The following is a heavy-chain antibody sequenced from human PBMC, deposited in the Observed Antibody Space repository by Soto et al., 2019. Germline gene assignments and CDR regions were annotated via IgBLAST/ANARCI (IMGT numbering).Heavy chain of an antibody. CDR2: ISYDGSNK. CDR1: GFTFSSYA. V-gene: IGHV3-30-3*01. D-gene: IGHD3-10*01. CDR3: ARDLIGEFYFDY. Sequence: AGGSLRLSCAASGFTFSSYAMHWVRQAPGKGLEWVAVISYDGSNKYYADSVKGRFTISRDNSKNTLYLQMNSLRAEDTAVYYCARDLIGEFYFDYWGQGTLVTVSS. J-gene: IGHJ4*02.